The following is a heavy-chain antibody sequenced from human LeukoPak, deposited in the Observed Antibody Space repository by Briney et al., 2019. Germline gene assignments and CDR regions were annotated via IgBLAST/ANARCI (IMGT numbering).Heavy chain of an antibody. CDR1: RDTFSSSG. V-gene: IGHV1-69*13. D-gene: IGHD3-22*01. CDR3: ARSKGRRTSGYNHYYAMDV. CDR2: IVPILRTP. Sequence: GASVKVSCKSSRDTFSSSGISWVRQAPGQGLEWMGGIVPILRTPDYAKKFQGKVTITADESTTTAYMELSSLTSEDTAVYYCARSKGRRTSGYNHYYAMDVWGQGTTVTVSS. J-gene: IGHJ6*02.